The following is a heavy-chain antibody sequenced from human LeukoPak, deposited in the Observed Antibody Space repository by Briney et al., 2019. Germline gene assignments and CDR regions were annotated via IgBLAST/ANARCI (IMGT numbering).Heavy chain of an antibody. CDR3: ASYSSSWFSSDSLGHDAFDI. CDR1: GGSISSSRYY. J-gene: IGHJ3*02. CDR2: IYYSGST. V-gene: IGHV4-39*01. D-gene: IGHD6-13*01. Sequence: SETLSLTCTVSGGSISSSRYYWGWIRQPPGKGLEWIGSIYYSGSTYYNPSLKSRVTISVDTSKNQFSLKLSSVTAADTAVYYCASYSSSWFSSDSLGHDAFDIWGQGTMVTVSS.